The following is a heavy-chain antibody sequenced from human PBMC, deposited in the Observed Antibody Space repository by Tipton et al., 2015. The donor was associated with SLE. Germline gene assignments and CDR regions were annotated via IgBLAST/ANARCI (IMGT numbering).Heavy chain of an antibody. J-gene: IGHJ3*02. CDR3: ASAVSSLHAFDI. CDR1: GGSFSGYY. V-gene: IGHV4-34*01. D-gene: IGHD4-17*01. CDR2: INHSGST. Sequence: TLSLTCAVYGGSFSGYYWSWIRQPPGKGLEWIGEINHSGSTNYNPSLKSRVTISVDTSKNQFSLKLSSVTAADTAVYYCASAVSSLHAFDIWGQGTMVTVSS.